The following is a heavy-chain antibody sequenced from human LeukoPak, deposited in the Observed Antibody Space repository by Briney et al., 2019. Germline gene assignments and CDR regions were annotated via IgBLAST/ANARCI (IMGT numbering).Heavy chain of an antibody. CDR3: ARAPQIGFSGFDKNY. D-gene: IGHD5-12*01. J-gene: IGHJ4*02. Sequence: GGSLRLSCAASGFTLSDYWMHWVRQAPGKGLVWVSRINSDGSRIIYADSVKGRFTISRNNAKNTVYLQMNSLRADDTAVYFCARAPQIGFSGFDKNYWGQGTLVAVSS. CDR1: GFTLSDYW. CDR2: INSDGSRI. V-gene: IGHV3-74*01.